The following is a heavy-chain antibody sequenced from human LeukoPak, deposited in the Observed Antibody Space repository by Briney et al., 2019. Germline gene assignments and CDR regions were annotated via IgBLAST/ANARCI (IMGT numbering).Heavy chain of an antibody. CDR2: IYSSGAT. V-gene: IGHV4-39*01. CDR1: GGPINSRSYY. CDR3: VQNIPGTVEH. Sequence: SETLSLTCIVSGGPINSRSYYWGWIRQPPGKGLECVGNIYSSGATYYNPSLKSRLTISLDTSKSQFSLRLSSVTAADTAIYYCVQNIPGTVEHWGQGALVTVSS. J-gene: IGHJ1*01. D-gene: IGHD1-7*01.